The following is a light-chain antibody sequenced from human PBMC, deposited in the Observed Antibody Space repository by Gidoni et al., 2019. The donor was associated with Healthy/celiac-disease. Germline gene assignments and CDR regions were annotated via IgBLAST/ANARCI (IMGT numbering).Light chain of an antibody. CDR2: GNS. J-gene: IGLJ2*01. CDR1: SSNIGSGSD. Sequence: QSVLTQPPSVSGAPGQRVTLSCTGSSSNIGSGSDVHWYQQLPGTAPKLPTYGNSNRPSGVPDRFSGSKSGTSASLAITGLQAEDEADYYCQSYDSSLSPYVVFGGGTKLTVL. V-gene: IGLV1-40*01. CDR3: QSYDSSLSPYVV.